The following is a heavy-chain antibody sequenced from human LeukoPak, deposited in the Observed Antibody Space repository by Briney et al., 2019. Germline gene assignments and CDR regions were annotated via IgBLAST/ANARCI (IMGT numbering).Heavy chain of an antibody. J-gene: IGHJ4*02. CDR2: IWFDGSQQ. CDR1: GFRFNTYG. D-gene: IGHD4-17*01. Sequence: GRSQRLSCEASGFRFNTYGMHWVRQAPGKGLAWVAVIWFDGSQQYYADSVKGRFAISRDNSKNMVFLQMNSLRVEDTGIYYCVREAGSDYLFDSWGREPWSPSPQ. CDR3: VREAGSDYLFDS. V-gene: IGHV3-33*01.